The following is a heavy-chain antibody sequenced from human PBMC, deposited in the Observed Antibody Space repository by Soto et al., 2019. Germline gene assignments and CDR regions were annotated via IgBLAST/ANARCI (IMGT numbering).Heavy chain of an antibody. CDR1: GFTFSNHG. CDR2: IPSDEDNK. D-gene: IGHD3-10*01. J-gene: IGHJ4*02. Sequence: QVQLVESGGGVVQPGRSLRLSCAASGFTFSNHGFHWVRQAPGKGLEWVAVIPSDEDNKNYADSVTGRFTISRDKSKNTVYLQMSSLRAEDTAVYFCARDLVVPPYGAGSYYALDYWGQGTLVTVSS. CDR3: ARDLVVPPYGAGSYYALDY. V-gene: IGHV3-30*03.